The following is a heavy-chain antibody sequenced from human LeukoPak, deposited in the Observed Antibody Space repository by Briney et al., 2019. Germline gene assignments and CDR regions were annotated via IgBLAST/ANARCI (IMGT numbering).Heavy chain of an antibody. CDR2: IYYSGST. J-gene: IGHJ4*02. D-gene: IGHD7-27*01. CDR3: ARDLAGGIDY. V-gene: IGHV4-61*01. Sequence: SETLSLTCTVSGGSVSSGSYYWSWIRQPPGKGLEWIGYIYYSGSTNYNPSLKSRVTISVDTSKNQFSLKLSSVTAADTAVYYCARDLAGGIDYWGQGTLVTVSS. CDR1: GGSVSSGSYY.